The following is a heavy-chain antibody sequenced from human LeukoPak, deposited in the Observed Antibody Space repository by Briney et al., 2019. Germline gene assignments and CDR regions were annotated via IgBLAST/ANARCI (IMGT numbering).Heavy chain of an antibody. CDR3: ARLYSGYGYYFDY. Sequence: SETLSLTCTVSGGSISSYYWNWIRQPPGKGLEWIGNIYYSGSTNYNPSLKSRVTISVDTSKNQFSLKLSSVTAADTAVYYCARLYSGYGYYFDYWGQGTLVTVSS. D-gene: IGHD5-12*01. CDR2: IYYSGST. V-gene: IGHV4-59*08. J-gene: IGHJ4*02. CDR1: GGSISSYY.